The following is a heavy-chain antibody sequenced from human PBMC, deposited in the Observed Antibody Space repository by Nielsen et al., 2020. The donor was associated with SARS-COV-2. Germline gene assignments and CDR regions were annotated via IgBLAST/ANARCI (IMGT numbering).Heavy chain of an antibody. CDR1: GYTLTELS. D-gene: IGHD3-10*01. J-gene: IGHJ4*02. CDR2: FDPEDGET. Sequence: ASVKVSCKVSGYTLTELSMHWVRQAPGKGLEWMGGFDPEDGETIYAQKFQGRVTMTEDTSTNTAYMELSSLTSEDTAVYYCARGLLLWFGELGAFDYWGQGTLVTVSS. CDR3: ARGLLLWFGELGAFDY. V-gene: IGHV1-24*01.